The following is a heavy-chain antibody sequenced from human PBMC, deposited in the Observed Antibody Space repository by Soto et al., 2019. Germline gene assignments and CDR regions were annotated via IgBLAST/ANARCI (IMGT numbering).Heavy chain of an antibody. D-gene: IGHD2-21*02. V-gene: IGHV4-59*01. J-gene: IGHJ6*02. Sequence: SETLSLTCTVSGGSISSYYWSWIRQPPGKGLEWIGYIYYSGSTNYNPSLKSRITISVDTSKNQISLKLNSVTAADTAVYYCARDLWGYCGTDCYPLDVWGQGTTVTVSS. CDR1: GGSISSYY. CDR3: ARDLWGYCGTDCYPLDV. CDR2: IYYSGST.